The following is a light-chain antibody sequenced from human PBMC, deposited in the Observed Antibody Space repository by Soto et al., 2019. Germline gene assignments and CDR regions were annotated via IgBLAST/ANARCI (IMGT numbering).Light chain of an antibody. CDR2: KAS. V-gene: IGKV1-5*03. CDR1: QSISSW. CDR3: QQYSTYSI. J-gene: IGKJ5*01. Sequence: MTERASSLAGTVIDGVAVTCRASQSISSWLAWYQQKPGKAPNLLIYKASSLESGLPSRFSGSGSGTEFTPTISRLQPDDFATYYCQQYSTYSIFGQGTRLEIK.